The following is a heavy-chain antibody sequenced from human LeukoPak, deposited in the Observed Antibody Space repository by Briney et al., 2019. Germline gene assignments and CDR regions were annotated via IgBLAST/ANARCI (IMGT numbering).Heavy chain of an antibody. D-gene: IGHD6-13*01. CDR2: ITDNGGTT. CDR1: GFTFTSFA. V-gene: IGHV3-23*01. CDR3: AKRFSWIDY. J-gene: IGHJ4*02. Sequence: GGSLRLSCEASGFTFTSFAMSWIRQAPGKGLEWVSSITDNGGTTYYADSVKGRFTISRDNYKSTVYLQMSSLRAEDTAVYYCAKRFSWIDYWGQGTLLTVSS.